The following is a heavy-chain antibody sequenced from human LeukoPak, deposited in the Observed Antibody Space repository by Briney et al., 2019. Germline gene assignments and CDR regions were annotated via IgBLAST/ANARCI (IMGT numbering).Heavy chain of an antibody. D-gene: IGHD7-27*01. V-gene: IGHV3-53*01. CDR3: ARDRDSAWGYGY. Sequence: SGGSLRLSCAASGFTVSGDYMTWVRQAPGKGLEWVSLIYSDGGTYYADSVKGRFTISRDNSRNTLYLQMNSLRAEDTAVYYCARDRDSAWGYGYWGQGTLVTVSS. CDR1: GFTVSGDY. J-gene: IGHJ4*02. CDR2: IYSDGGT.